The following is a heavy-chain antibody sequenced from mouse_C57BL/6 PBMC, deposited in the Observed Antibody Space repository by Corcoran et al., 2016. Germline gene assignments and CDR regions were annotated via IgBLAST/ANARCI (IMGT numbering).Heavy chain of an antibody. CDR3: ARGWVRFDY. V-gene: IGHV1-26*01. CDR2: INPNNGGT. D-gene: IGHD3-3*01. CDR1: GYTFTDYY. Sequence: EVQLQQSGPVLVKPGASVKISCKASGYTFTDYYMNWVKQSHGKSLEWIGDINPNNGGTSYNQKFKGKATLTVDKSSSTAYMELRSLTSEDSAVYYCARGWVRFDYWGQGTTLTVSS. J-gene: IGHJ2*01.